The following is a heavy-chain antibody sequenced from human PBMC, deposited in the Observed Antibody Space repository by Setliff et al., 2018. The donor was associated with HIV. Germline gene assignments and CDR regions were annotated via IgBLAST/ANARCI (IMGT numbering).Heavy chain of an antibody. CDR1: GDTFPKYY. V-gene: IGHV1-46*01. CDR2: INPNGGRT. D-gene: IGHD3-3*01. CDR3: ARGSRITVVSVLIYSRFDY. J-gene: IGHJ4*02. Sequence: VSCKAPGDTFPKYYPHWVRQAPGQGLEWMGIINPNGGRTTYAQKFQGRVTMTRATSTSTVYMELSSLTSEDTAVYFCARGSRITVVSVLIYSRFDYWGQGTLVT.